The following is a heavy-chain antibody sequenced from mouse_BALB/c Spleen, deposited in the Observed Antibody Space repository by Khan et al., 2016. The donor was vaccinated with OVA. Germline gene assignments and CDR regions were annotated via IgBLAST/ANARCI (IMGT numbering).Heavy chain of an antibody. CDR3: ARDGSRYNYAMDY. CDR2: ISSSGST. CDR1: GYSITSDYA. D-gene: IGHD2-3*01. V-gene: IGHV3-2*02. Sequence: EVKLLESGPGLVKPSQSLSLNCTVTGYSITSDYAWNWIRQFPGNKLEWMGYISSSGSTNYNPALKSRISITRDTSKNQFFLQLNSVTTEDTATYYCARDGSRYNYAMDYWGQGTSVTVSS. J-gene: IGHJ4*01.